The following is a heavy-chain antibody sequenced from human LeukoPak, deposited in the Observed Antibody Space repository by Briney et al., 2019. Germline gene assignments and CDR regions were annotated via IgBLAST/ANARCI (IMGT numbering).Heavy chain of an antibody. Sequence: GRSLRLSCAASGFTFSNYAIHWVRQAPGKGLEWVAVISFDGSNKYYAESVKGRFAISRDNSKNILYLQINTLRAEDTAVYYCAQDRAWIQFWSWGQGTLVTVSS. CDR3: AQDRAWIQFWS. J-gene: IGHJ1*01. D-gene: IGHD5-18*01. CDR2: ISFDGSNK. CDR1: GFTFSNYA. V-gene: IGHV3-30*09.